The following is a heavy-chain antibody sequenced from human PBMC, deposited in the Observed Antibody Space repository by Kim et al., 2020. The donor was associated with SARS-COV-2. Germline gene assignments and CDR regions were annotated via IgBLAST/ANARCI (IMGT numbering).Heavy chain of an antibody. J-gene: IGHJ6*03. CDR3: ARYMYVDTASDYYYYYMDV. CDR2: IYSGGST. V-gene: IGHV3-53*01. Sequence: GGSLRLSCAASGFTVSSNYMSWVRQAPGKGLEWVSVIYSGGSTYYADSVKGRFTISRHNSKNTLYLQMNSLRAEDTAVYYCARYMYVDTASDYYYYYMDVWGKGTTVTVSS. CDR1: GFTVSSNY. D-gene: IGHD5-18*01.